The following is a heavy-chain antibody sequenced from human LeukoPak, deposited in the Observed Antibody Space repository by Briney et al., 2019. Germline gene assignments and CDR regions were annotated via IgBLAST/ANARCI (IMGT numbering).Heavy chain of an antibody. Sequence: GESLRISCKGSGYSFTSYWISWVRQMPGKGLEWMGRIDPSDSYTSYSPSFQGHVTISADKSISTAYLQWSSLKASDTAMYYCARLVVRGVIEDYYGMDVWGKGTTVTVSS. V-gene: IGHV5-10-1*01. J-gene: IGHJ6*04. CDR1: GYSFTSYW. D-gene: IGHD3-10*01. CDR3: ARLVVRGVIEDYYGMDV. CDR2: IDPSDSYT.